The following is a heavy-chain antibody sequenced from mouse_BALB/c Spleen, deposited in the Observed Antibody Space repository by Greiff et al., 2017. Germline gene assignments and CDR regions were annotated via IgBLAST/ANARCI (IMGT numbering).Heavy chain of an antibody. Sequence: VQLQQSGPELVRPGASVKMSCKASGYTFTSYWMHWVKQRHGRCLEWIGMIDPSNCETRLNQKFKDKATLNVDKSSNAAYMQLSSLTSEDSAVYYCTSIITRYFDYWGQGTTLTVSS. CDR2: IDPSNCET. V-gene: IGHV1S127*01. J-gene: IGHJ2*01. CDR1: GYTFTSYW. D-gene: IGHD1-2*01. CDR3: TSIITRYFDY.